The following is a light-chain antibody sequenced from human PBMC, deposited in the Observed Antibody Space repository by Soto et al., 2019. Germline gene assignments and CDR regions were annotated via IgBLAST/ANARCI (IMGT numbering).Light chain of an antibody. J-gene: IGLJ1*01. V-gene: IGLV1-44*01. CDR3: AAWDDSLGGQV. Sequence: QSVVAPPPPASGTPGQGGNISCPGSDSHIGGDAVNWYQHLPGTAPKLLIFSDNQRPSGVPDRFSGSRSGTSASLAISGLQSEDEADYYCAAWDDSLGGQVFGTGTKVTVL. CDR1: DSHIGGDA. CDR2: SDN.